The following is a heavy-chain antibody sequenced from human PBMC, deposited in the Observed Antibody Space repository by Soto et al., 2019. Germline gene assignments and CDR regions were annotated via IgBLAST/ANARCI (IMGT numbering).Heavy chain of an antibody. CDR1: GGSFSGYY. CDR3: ARSSGSYFYFDY. V-gene: IGHV4-34*01. Sequence: QVQLQQWGAGLLKPSETLSLTCAVYGGSFSGYYWSWIRQPPGKGLEWIGEINHSGSTNYNPSLKSRVTISVDTYKNQFSLKLSSVTAADTAVYYCARSSGSYFYFDYCGQGTLVTVSS. D-gene: IGHD3-10*01. CDR2: INHSGST. J-gene: IGHJ4*02.